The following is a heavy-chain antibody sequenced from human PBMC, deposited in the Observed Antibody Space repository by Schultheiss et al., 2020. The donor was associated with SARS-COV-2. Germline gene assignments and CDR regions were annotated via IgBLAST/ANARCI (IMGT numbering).Heavy chain of an antibody. CDR2: ISAYNGNT. V-gene: IGHV1-18*01. CDR1: GYTFTSYG. J-gene: IGHJ6*03. CDR3: ARTYYDFWSGYYNYYYYMDV. D-gene: IGHD3-3*01. Sequence: ASVKVSCKASGYTFTSYGISWVRQAPGQGLEWMGWISAYNGNTNYAQKLQGRVTMTRDTSISTAYMELSRLRSDDTAVYYCARTYYDFWSGYYNYYYYMDVWGKGTTVTVSS.